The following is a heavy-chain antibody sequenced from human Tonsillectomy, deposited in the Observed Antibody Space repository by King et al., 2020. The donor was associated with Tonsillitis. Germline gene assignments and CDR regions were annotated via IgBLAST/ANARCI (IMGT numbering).Heavy chain of an antibody. CDR3: ARSLDFWSGFATGTLDY. J-gene: IGHJ4*02. D-gene: IGHD3-3*01. CDR1: GYSFSNFC. CDR2: ISTYTGKT. V-gene: IGHV1-18*01. Sequence: VQLVESGPDLKKPGASVKVSCKASGYSFSNFCITWVRQAPGQGLEWMGWISTYTGKTYSARELRGRLTMTTDTSTSTVYMELRSLTFDDTAMYYCARSLDFWSGFATGTLDYWGQGSLVTVSS.